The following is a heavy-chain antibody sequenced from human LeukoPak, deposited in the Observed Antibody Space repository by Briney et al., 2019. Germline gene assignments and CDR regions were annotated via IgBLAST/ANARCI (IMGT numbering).Heavy chain of an antibody. Sequence: GGSLRLSCAASGFTFSSYSMNWVRQAPGKGLEWVSYISSTSSTINYADSVKGRFTISRDNSKNTLYLQMNSLRAEDTAVYYCARSMYVWGSYRSLYYFDYWGQGTLVTVSS. CDR1: GFTFSSYS. CDR2: ISSTSSTI. V-gene: IGHV3-48*01. J-gene: IGHJ4*02. CDR3: ARSMYVWGSYRSLYYFDY. D-gene: IGHD3-16*02.